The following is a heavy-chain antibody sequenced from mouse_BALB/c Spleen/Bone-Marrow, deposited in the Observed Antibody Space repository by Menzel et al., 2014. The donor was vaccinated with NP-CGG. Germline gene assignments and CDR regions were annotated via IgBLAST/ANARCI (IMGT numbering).Heavy chain of an antibody. V-gene: IGHV3-6*02. J-gene: IGHJ4*01. CDR2: ISYDGSN. CDR3: ARGGYDSSCDAIVY. Sequence: EVHLVESGPGLVKPSQSLSLTCSVTGYSITSGFYWNWIRQFPGNKPEWTGYISYDGSNTYNPSLKNRISITRDTSKNQFFLKLNSVTSEDTATYYCARGGYDSSCDAIVYWGQGASVTVSS. D-gene: IGHD1-1*01. CDR1: GYSITSGFY.